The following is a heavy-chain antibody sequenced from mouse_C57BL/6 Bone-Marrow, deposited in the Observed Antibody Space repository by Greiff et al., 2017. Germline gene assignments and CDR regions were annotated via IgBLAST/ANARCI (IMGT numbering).Heavy chain of an antibody. D-gene: IGHD2-4*01. V-gene: IGHV1-81*01. CDR3: ASPLYYDDY. CDR1: GYTFTSYG. Sequence: QVQLQQSGAELARPGASVKLSCKASGYTFTSYGISWVKQRTGQGLEWIGEIYPRSGYTYYHEKFKGQATLTVDKSSSTEYMELRSLTSEDSAVYFSASPLYYDDYWGKGTSVTVSS. J-gene: IGHJ4*01. CDR2: IYPRSGYT.